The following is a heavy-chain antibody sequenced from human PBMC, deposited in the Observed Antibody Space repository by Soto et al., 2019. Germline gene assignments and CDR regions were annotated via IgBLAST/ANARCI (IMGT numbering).Heavy chain of an antibody. V-gene: IGHV3-73*01. CDR1: GFTFSGSA. Sequence: GGSLRLSCAASGFTFSGSAMHWVRQASGKGLEWVGRIRSKANSYATAYAASVKGRFTISRDDSKNTAYLQMNSLKTEDTAVYYCTKRDFWCGYYRGLHYYGMDVWGQGTTVTVSS. CDR2: IRSKANSYAT. D-gene: IGHD3-3*01. CDR3: TKRDFWCGYYRGLHYYGMDV. J-gene: IGHJ6*02.